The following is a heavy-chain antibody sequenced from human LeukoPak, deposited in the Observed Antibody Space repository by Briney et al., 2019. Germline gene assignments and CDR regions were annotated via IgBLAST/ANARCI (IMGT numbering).Heavy chain of an antibody. CDR3: ARRMVRGGSLDY. J-gene: IGHJ4*02. CDR2: IYYSGNT. V-gene: IGHV4-39*01. D-gene: IGHD3-10*01. Sequence: SETPSLTCTVSGGSISTSNYYWDWIRQPPGKGLEWIASIYYSGNTYYNPSLKSRVAISLDMSKNQFSLSLSSVAATDTGVYYCARRMVRGGSLDYWGQGTLVTVSS. CDR1: GGSISTSNYY.